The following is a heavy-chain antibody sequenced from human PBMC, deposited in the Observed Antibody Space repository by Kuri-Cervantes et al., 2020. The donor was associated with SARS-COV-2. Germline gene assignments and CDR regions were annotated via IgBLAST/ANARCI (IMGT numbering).Heavy chain of an antibody. Sequence: SETLSLTCTVSGGSISSYYWSWIRQPAGKGLEWIGRIYTSGSTKYNPSLKSRVSMSVDTSQNQLSLTLTSVTAADSAIYYCAREGPLDGHYFYMDVWGKGTTVTVSS. CDR1: GGSISSYY. CDR2: IYTSGST. V-gene: IGHV4-4*07. J-gene: IGHJ6*03. CDR3: AREGPLDGHYFYMDV. D-gene: IGHD3-9*01.